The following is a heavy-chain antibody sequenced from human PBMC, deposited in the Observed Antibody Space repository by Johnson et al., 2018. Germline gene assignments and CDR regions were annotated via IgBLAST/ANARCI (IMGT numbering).Heavy chain of an antibody. V-gene: IGHV3-9*01. J-gene: IGHJ3*02. CDR2: ISWNSGSI. D-gene: IGHD3-22*01. CDR3: AKPSTPYYFDSSGYYGPFDI. Sequence: EVQLVESGGGLVQPGRSLRLSCAASGFTFDDYAMHWVRQAPGKGLEWVSGISWNSGSIGYADSVKGRFTISRDNAKNSLYLQRNSLRAEDTALYYCAKPSTPYYFDSSGYYGPFDIWGQGTMVTVSS. CDR1: GFTFDDYA.